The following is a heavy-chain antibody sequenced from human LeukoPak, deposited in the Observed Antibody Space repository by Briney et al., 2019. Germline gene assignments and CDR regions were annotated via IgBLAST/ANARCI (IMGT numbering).Heavy chain of an antibody. Sequence: SETLSLTCTVSCGSLSSYYWSWIRQPPGKGLEWIGYIYYSGSTNYNPSLKSRVTISVDTSKNQFSLKLSSVTAADTAVYYCARKYYDFWSGYYGDDAFDIWGQGTMVTVSS. CDR2: IYYSGST. CDR1: CGSLSSYY. V-gene: IGHV4-59*01. CDR3: ARKYYDFWSGYYGDDAFDI. J-gene: IGHJ3*02. D-gene: IGHD3-3*01.